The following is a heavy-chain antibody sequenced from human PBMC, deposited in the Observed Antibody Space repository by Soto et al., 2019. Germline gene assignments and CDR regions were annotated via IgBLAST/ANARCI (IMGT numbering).Heavy chain of an antibody. V-gene: IGHV4-38-2*02. D-gene: IGHD3-22*01. CDR1: GYLISSDYY. Sequence: SETLSLTCSVSGYLISSDYYWGWVRQPPGKGLEWLGSIDYSGRQYKNPSIKRRASSSVDSSKKQFSLNLRSVTAAATAVYCCARDQSSGYGSYYFDYWGQGTLVTVSS. J-gene: IGHJ4*02. CDR2: IDYSGRQ. CDR3: ARDQSSGYGSYYFDY.